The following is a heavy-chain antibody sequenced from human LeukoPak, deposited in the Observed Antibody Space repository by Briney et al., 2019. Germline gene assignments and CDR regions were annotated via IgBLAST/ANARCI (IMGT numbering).Heavy chain of an antibody. CDR2: ISAGGTT. Sequence: GGSLRLSCAASGFTFSSYGMGWVRQAPGKGLEGVSSISAGGTTYYADSVKGRFSISRDNSKNTVYLQVNSLRAEDTAVYYCAKGYCSGGSCYGGHWGQGTLVTVSS. CDR1: GFTFSSYG. D-gene: IGHD2-15*01. J-gene: IGHJ4*02. V-gene: IGHV3-23*01. CDR3: AKGYCSGGSCYGGH.